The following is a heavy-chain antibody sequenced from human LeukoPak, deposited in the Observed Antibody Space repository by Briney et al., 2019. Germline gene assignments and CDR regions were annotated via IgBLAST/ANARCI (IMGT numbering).Heavy chain of an antibody. CDR2: IWSDGNNK. D-gene: IGHD4-17*01. CDR1: GFTFSSHG. CDR3: ARVCRERVGDYYFDY. Sequence: GGSLRLSCAASGFTFSSHGTHWVRQAPGKGLEWVAFIWSDGNNKYYADSVKGRFTISRDISKNTVYLQMNSLRAEDTAVYYCARVCRERVGDYYFDYWGQGTLVTVSS. J-gene: IGHJ4*02. V-gene: IGHV3-33*01.